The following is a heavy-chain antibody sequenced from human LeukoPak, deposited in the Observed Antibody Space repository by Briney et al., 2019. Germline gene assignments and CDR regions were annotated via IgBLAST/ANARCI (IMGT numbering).Heavy chain of an antibody. CDR3: ARERGVQLERKLDH. V-gene: IGHV1-2*02. CDR2: INPYTGGT. Sequence: GASVKVSCKASGYTFTDYYMHWVRQAPGQGLEWMGCINPYTGGTNDAQKFQGRVTMPSDSSISTAYMELSSLTSDDTAVYYCARERGVQLERKLDHWGQGTLVTVSS. J-gene: IGHJ4*02. CDR1: GYTFTDYY. D-gene: IGHD1-1*01.